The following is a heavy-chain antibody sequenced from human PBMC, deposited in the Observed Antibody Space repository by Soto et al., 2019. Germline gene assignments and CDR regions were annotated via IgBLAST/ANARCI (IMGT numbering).Heavy chain of an antibody. CDR2: IYYSGST. V-gene: IGHV4-39*01. D-gene: IGHD2-2*01. J-gene: IGHJ5*02. Sequence: QLQLQESGPGLVKPSETLSLTCTVSGGSVSSSSYYWGWIRQPLGKGLEWIGSIYYSGSTYYNPSLQSRVTISADTSKNQFSLKLSSVTAADTAVYYCARHTWGRQRGWFDPWGQGTLVTVSS. CDR3: ARHTWGRQRGWFDP. CDR1: GGSVSSSSYY.